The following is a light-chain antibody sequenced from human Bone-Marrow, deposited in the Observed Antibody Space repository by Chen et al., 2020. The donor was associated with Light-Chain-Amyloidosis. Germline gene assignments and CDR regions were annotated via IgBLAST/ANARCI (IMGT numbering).Light chain of an antibody. V-gene: IGLV3-25*03. CDR3: QSADSSDTYVV. CDR1: ALPMQY. J-gene: IGLJ3*02. CDR2: KDS. Sequence: YDLTHPPSVSVSPGQTARIPCSGDALPMQYTYWYQRKPGQAPVLVIFKDSERPSGIPERFSGSSSGTTVTLTISGVQAEDEADYYCQSADSSDTYVVFGGGTQLTVL.